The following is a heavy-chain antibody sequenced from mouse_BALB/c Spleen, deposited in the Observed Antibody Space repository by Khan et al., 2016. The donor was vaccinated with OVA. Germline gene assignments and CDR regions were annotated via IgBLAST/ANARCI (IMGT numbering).Heavy chain of an antibody. CDR2: INSNGGST. V-gene: IGHV5-6-3*01. J-gene: IGHJ3*01. CDR3: ARGGDWYYGSSPFAY. CDR1: GFTFSSYG. Sequence: EVQLVESGGVLVQPGGSLKLSCAASGFTFSSYGMSWVRQTPDKRLELVATINSNGGSTYYPDSVKGRFTISRDNAKNTLYLQMSSLKSEDTAMYYWARGGDWYYGSSPFAYWGQGTLVTVSA. D-gene: IGHD1-1*01.